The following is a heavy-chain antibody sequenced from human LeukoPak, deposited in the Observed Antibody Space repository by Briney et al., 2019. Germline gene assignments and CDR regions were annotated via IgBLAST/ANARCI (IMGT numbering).Heavy chain of an antibody. D-gene: IGHD3-10*01. Sequence: SETLSLTCTVSGGSISSSSYYWGWIRQPPGKGLEWIGSIYYSGSTYYNPSLKSRVTISVDTSKNQFSLKLSSVTAADTAVYYCARGISQLLWFGELWKNWFDPWGQGTLVTVSS. CDR3: ARGISQLLWFGELWKNWFDP. V-gene: IGHV4-39*07. J-gene: IGHJ5*02. CDR2: IYYSGST. CDR1: GGSISSSSYY.